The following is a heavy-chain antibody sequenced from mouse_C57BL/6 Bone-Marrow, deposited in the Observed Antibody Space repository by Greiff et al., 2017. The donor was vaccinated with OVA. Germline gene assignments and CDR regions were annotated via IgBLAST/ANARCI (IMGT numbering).Heavy chain of an antibody. V-gene: IGHV14-4*01. CDR2: IDPGNGDT. CDR3: TQGGFAY. Sequence: VQLKQSGAELVRPGASVKLSCTASGFNFKDDYMHWVKQRPEQGLEWIGWIDPGNGDTEYASKFQGKATITADTSSNTAYLQLSSLTSEDTAVDYCTQGGFAYWGQGTLVTVSA. J-gene: IGHJ3*01. CDR1: GFNFKDDY.